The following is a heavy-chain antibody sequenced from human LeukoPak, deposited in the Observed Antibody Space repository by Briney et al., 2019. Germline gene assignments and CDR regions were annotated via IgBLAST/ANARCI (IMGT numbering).Heavy chain of an antibody. V-gene: IGHV3-23*01. J-gene: IGHJ3*01. Sequence: GGSLRLSCAASGFTFTRYAMSWVRQAPGKGPEWVSGISASGGSAYYADSVKGRFTISRDDSKNTLYLQMNGPRVETTAVYFGAKDPNGDYVGGFDVRGQGTMVIVSS. CDR3: AKDPNGDYVGGFDV. D-gene: IGHD4-17*01. CDR1: GFTFTRYA. CDR2: ISASGGSA.